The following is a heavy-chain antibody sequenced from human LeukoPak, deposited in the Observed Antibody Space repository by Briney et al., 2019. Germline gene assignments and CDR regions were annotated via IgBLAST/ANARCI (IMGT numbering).Heavy chain of an antibody. CDR1: GFTFSSYA. V-gene: IGHV3-30*04. CDR3: ARDDAGTSAYYFDY. Sequence: GGSLRLSCAASGFTFSSYAMHWVRQAPGKGLEWVAVISYDGSNKYYADSVKGRLTISRDNSKNTLYLQMNSLRAEDTAVYYCARDDAGTSAYYFDYWGQGTLVTVSS. J-gene: IGHJ4*02. CDR2: ISYDGSNK. D-gene: IGHD2-2*01.